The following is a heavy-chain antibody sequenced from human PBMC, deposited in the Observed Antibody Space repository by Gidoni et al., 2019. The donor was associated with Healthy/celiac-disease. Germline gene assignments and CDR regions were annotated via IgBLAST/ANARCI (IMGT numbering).Heavy chain of an antibody. D-gene: IGHD3-10*01. CDR3: ARAENVLLWFGEIDY. CDR1: GFTFGSYA. J-gene: IGHJ4*02. Sequence: QVQLVESGGGVVQPGRSLRLSCAASGFTFGSYAMHWVRQAPGKGLEWVAVISYDGSNKYYADSVKGRFTISRDNSKNTLYLQMNSLRAEDTAVYYCARAENVLLWFGEIDYWGQGTLVTVSS. V-gene: IGHV3-30-3*01. CDR2: ISYDGSNK.